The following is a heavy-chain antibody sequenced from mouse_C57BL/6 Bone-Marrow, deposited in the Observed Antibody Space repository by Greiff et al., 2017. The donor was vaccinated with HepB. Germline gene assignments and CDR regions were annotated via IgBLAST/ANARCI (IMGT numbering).Heavy chain of an antibody. J-gene: IGHJ3*01. Sequence: EVKLQESGPGLVKPSQSLSLTCSVTGYSITSGYYWNWIRQFPGNKLEWMGYISYDGSNNYNPSLENRISITRDTSKNQFFLKLNSVTTEDTATYYCAREKGFAYWGQGTLVTVSA. CDR1: GYSITSGYY. V-gene: IGHV3-6*01. CDR3: AREKGFAY. CDR2: ISYDGSN.